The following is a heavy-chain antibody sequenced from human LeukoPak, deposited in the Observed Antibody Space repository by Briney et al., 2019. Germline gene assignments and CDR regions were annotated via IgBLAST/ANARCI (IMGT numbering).Heavy chain of an antibody. CDR2: ISGGGGST. Sequence: GSLRLSCAASGFTFSSYAMNWVRQAPGKGLEWVLGISGGGGSTYYADSVKGRFTISRDNSKNTLYLQMNSLRAEDTAVYYCARDPADYGDYYYYYGMDVWGKGTTVTVSS. V-gene: IGHV3-23*01. CDR3: ARDPADYGDYYYYYGMDV. D-gene: IGHD4-17*01. J-gene: IGHJ6*04. CDR1: GFTFSSYA.